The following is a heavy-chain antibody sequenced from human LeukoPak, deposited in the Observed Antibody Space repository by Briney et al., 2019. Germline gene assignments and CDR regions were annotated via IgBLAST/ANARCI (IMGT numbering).Heavy chain of an antibody. CDR1: GGSISSYY. CDR3: ARAPPYSSGWYRY. CDR2: IHYSGST. Sequence: SETLSLTCTVSGGSISSYYWSWIRQPPGKGLEWIGYIHYSGSTNYNPSLKSRVTISVDTSKNQFSLKLSSVTAADTAVYYCARAPPYSSGWYRYWGQGTLVTVSS. D-gene: IGHD6-19*01. V-gene: IGHV4-59*01. J-gene: IGHJ4*02.